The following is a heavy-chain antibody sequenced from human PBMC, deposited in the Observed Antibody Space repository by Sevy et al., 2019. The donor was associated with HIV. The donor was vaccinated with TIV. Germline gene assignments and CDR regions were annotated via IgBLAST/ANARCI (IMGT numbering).Heavy chain of an antibody. D-gene: IGHD2-8*01. CDR1: GFAFYEYS. Sequence: RGYLRLSCAASGFAFYEYSMSWIRQAPGKGLERVATLSFGCGKINYADSVKGRFTISRDNSKNSFYLQIDNLRVEDTALHYCAREGCSRPHDYWGQGTRVIVSS. J-gene: IGHJ4*02. CDR3: AREGCSRPHDY. CDR2: LSFGCGKI. V-gene: IGHV3-23*01.